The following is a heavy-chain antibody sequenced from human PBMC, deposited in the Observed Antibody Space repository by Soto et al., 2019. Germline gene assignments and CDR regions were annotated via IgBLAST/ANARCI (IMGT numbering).Heavy chain of an antibody. D-gene: IGHD2-2*01. J-gene: IGHJ1*01. CDR1: GFTFNDYS. V-gene: IGHV3-48*01. CDR2: IRGDSGGI. Sequence: GGSLRLSCATSGFTFNDYSINWVRQAPGKGLEWVSYIRGDSGGIHYADSVKGRFTVSRDNARYSVVLQMNSLRAEDTALYYCVRAECASCYGFRHWGQGTLVTVSS. CDR3: VRAECASCYGFRH.